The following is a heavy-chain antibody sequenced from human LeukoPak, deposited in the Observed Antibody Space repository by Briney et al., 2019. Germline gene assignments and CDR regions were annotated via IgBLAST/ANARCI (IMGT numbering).Heavy chain of an antibody. CDR3: AGPDIATRPKKYYYYYMDV. D-gene: IGHD6-6*01. CDR1: GGSISSHF. CDR2: IYTTGST. Sequence: SETLSLTCTVSGGSISSHFWSWIRQPPGKELQWIGHIYTTGSTNYNPSLKSRVTISVDTSTNQFSLNLSSVTAADTAVYYCAGPDIATRPKKYYYYYMDVWGQGTTVTVSS. J-gene: IGHJ6*03. V-gene: IGHV4-4*09.